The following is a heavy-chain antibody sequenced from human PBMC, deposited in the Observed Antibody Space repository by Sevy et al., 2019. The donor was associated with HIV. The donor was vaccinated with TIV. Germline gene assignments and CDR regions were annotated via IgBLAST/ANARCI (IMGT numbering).Heavy chain of an antibody. CDR2: ISSSSRYI. V-gene: IGHV3-21*01. CDR1: GFIFNRHG. D-gene: IGHD6-6*01. Sequence: GGSLRLSCGASGFIFNRHGMNWVRQAPGKGLEWVSSISSSSRYIYYADSVKGRFTISRDNAKNSLSLQMNSLRAEDTAVYYCAREGWGGAARPNYFDYWGQGTLVTVSS. CDR3: AREGWGGAARPNYFDY. J-gene: IGHJ4*02.